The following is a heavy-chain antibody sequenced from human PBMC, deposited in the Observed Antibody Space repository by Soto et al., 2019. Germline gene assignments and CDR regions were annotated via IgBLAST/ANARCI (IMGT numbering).Heavy chain of an antibody. Sequence: GASVKVSCKASGYTFTDFYIHWVRQAPGQGLEWMGWINPNSGATKSAQRFQGSVTLTRDTSISTAYMEVTGLRSDDTAVYYCARGGCTDGVCTYYFDYWGQGTLVTVS. D-gene: IGHD2-8*01. CDR1: GYTFTDFY. V-gene: IGHV1-2*02. J-gene: IGHJ4*01. CDR2: INPNSGAT. CDR3: ARGGCTDGVCTYYFDY.